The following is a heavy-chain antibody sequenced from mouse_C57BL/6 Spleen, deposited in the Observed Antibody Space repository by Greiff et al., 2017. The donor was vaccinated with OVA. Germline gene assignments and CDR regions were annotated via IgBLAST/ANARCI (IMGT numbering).Heavy chain of an antibody. CDR2: IHPNSGST. Sequence: VQLQQPGAELVKPGASVKLSCKASGYTFTSYWMHWVKQRPGQGLEWIGMIHPNSGSTNYNEKFKSKATLTVDKSSSTAYMQLSSLTSEDSAVYYCARYYYGSLYSFDYWGQGTTLTVSS. CDR3: ARYYYGSLYSFDY. J-gene: IGHJ2*01. CDR1: GYTFTSYW. D-gene: IGHD1-1*01. V-gene: IGHV1-64*01.